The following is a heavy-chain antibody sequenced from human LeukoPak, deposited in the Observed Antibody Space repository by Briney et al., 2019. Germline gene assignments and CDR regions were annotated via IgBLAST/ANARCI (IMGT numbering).Heavy chain of an antibody. J-gene: IGHJ3*02. V-gene: IGHV3-21*01. Sequence: GGSLRLSCAASGFTFSNYGMHWVRQAPGKGLEWVSSISSSSSYIYYADSVKGRFTISRDNAKNSLYLQMNSLRAEDTAVYYCARPHYGDFGDDAFDIWGQGTMVTVSS. CDR3: ARPHYGDFGDDAFDI. CDR1: GFTFSNYG. CDR2: ISSSSSYI. D-gene: IGHD4-17*01.